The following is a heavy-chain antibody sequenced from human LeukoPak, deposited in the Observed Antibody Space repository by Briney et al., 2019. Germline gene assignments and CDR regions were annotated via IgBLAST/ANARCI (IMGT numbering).Heavy chain of an antibody. CDR3: ARDLPIYYDSSGYLPG. CDR1: GFTFSTYN. J-gene: IGHJ4*02. CDR2: ISSSSSYI. Sequence: PGGSLRLSCAASGFTFSTYNMNWVRQAPGKGLEWVSSISSSSSYIYYADSVKGRFTISRDNAKNSLYLQMNSLRAEDTAVYYCARDLPIYYDSSGYLPGWGQGTLVTVSS. D-gene: IGHD3-22*01. V-gene: IGHV3-21*01.